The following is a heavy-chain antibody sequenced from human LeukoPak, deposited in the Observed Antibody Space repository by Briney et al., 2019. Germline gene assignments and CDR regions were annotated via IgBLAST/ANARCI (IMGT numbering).Heavy chain of an antibody. D-gene: IGHD2-15*01. V-gene: IGHV3-53*01. CDR3: ARWATYCSGGSCYDYGMDV. J-gene: IGHJ6*02. Sequence: GGSLRLSCAASGFTVSSNYMSWVRQAPGKGLEWVSVIYSGGSTYYADSVKGRFTISRDNSKNTLYLQMNSLRAEDTAVYYCARWATYCSGGSCYDYGMDVWGQGTTVTVSS. CDR2: IYSGGST. CDR1: GFTVSSNY.